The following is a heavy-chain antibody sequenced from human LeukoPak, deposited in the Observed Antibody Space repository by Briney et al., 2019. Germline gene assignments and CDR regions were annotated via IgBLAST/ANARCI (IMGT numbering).Heavy chain of an antibody. CDR3: ATGATQYYFDY. Sequence: SETLSLTCTVSGGSISSYYLSWIRQPPGKGLEWNGYIYYSGSTNYNPSLKSRVTISVDTSKNQFSLKLSSVTAADTAVYYCATGATQYYFDYWGQGTLVTVSS. V-gene: IGHV4-59*08. D-gene: IGHD1-26*01. CDR1: GGSISSYY. J-gene: IGHJ4*02. CDR2: IYYSGST.